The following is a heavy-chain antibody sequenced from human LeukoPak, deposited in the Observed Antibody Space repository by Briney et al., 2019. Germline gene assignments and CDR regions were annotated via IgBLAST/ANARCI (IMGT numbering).Heavy chain of an antibody. D-gene: IGHD6-19*01. CDR3: AKGARAVAGTGDAFDI. CDR2: IRYDGSNK. CDR1: GFTFNIYA. V-gene: IGHV3-30*02. Sequence: GGSLRLSCAASGFTFNIYAMSWVRQAPGKGLEWVAFIRYDGSNKYYADSVKGRFTISRDNSKNTLYLQMNSLRAEDTAVYYCAKGARAVAGTGDAFDIWGQGTMVTVSS. J-gene: IGHJ3*02.